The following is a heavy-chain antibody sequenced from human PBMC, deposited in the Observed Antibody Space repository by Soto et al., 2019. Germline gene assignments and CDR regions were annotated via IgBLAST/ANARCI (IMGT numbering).Heavy chain of an antibody. D-gene: IGHD2-2*01. Sequence: SETLSLTCTVSGGSISSYYWSWIRQPPGKGLEWIGYIYYSGSTNYNPSLKSRVTISVDTSKNQFSLKLSSVTAADTAVYYCARHAHRPPPDIVVVPAAMDVWGKGTTVTVSS. V-gene: IGHV4-59*08. CDR1: GGSISSYY. J-gene: IGHJ6*04. CDR3: ARHAHRPPPDIVVVPAAMDV. CDR2: IYYSGST.